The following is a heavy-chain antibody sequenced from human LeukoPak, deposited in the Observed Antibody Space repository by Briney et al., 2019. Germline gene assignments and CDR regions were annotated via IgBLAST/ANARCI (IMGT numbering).Heavy chain of an antibody. V-gene: IGHV4-34*01. D-gene: IGHD2-2*01. Sequence: SETLSLTCAVYGGSFSGYYWSWIRQPPGKGLEWIGGINHSGSTNYNPSLKSRVTISVDTSKNQFSLKLSSVTAADTAVYYCASTGYCSSTSCPRPGRYWGQGTLVTVSS. CDR2: INHSGST. CDR3: ASTGYCSSTSCPRPGRY. J-gene: IGHJ4*02. CDR1: GGSFSGYY.